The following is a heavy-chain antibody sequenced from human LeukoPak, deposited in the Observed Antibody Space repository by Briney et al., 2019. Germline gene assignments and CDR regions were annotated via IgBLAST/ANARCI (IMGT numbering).Heavy chain of an antibody. CDR1: GVTFSSCE. J-gene: IGHJ4*02. D-gene: IGHD2-21*02. Sequence: GGSLRLSCAASGVTFSSCEMNWVRQAPGKGLEWVSYISSSGSTIYYAESVKGRFTISRDNAKNSLYLLMNSLRAEDTAVYYCSRGWGDPAYCGGDCYFGGGFDYGGQGTLVTVFS. CDR2: ISSSGSTI. CDR3: SRGWGDPAYCGGDCYFGGGFDY. V-gene: IGHV3-48*03.